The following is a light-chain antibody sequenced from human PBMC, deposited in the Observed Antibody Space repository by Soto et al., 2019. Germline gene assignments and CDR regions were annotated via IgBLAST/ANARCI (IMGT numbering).Light chain of an antibody. CDR2: DDS. V-gene: IGLV2-23*01. J-gene: IGLJ2*01. CDR3: CSYVRGRPVI. CDR1: SSDVGSYNL. Sequence: SVLAQPASGSGCPGQSITISCSGTSSDVGSYNLVSWYQQRPGEAPKLMIYDDSKRPSGVSNRFSGSKSVNTASLTISGLQAEDEADYYCCSYVRGRPVIFGGGTKVTVL.